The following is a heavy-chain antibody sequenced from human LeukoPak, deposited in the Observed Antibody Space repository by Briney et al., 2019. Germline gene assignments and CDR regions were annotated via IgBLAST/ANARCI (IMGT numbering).Heavy chain of an antibody. J-gene: IGHJ4*02. CDR2: IIPIFGTA. V-gene: IGHV1-69*05. CDR1: GGTFSSYA. Sequence: SVKVSCKAPGGTFSSYAISWVRQAPGQGLEWMGGIIPIFGTANYAQKFQGRVTITTDESTSTAYMELSSLRSEDTAVYYCARVEAAAGTGGFDYWGQGTLVTVSS. D-gene: IGHD6-13*01. CDR3: ARVEAAAGTGGFDY.